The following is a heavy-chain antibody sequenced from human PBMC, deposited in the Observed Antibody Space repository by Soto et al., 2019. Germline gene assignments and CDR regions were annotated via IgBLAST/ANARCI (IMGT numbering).Heavy chain of an antibody. Sequence: PGGSLRLSCAASGFTFSSYVMHWVRQAPGKGLEWVAVIWYDGSNKYYADSVKGRFTISRDNSKNTLYLQMNSLRAEDTAVYYCARDAREGIAAGGYWGQGTLVTVYS. J-gene: IGHJ4*02. CDR1: GFTFSSYV. D-gene: IGHD6-13*01. V-gene: IGHV3-33*01. CDR3: ARDAREGIAAGGY. CDR2: IWYDGSNK.